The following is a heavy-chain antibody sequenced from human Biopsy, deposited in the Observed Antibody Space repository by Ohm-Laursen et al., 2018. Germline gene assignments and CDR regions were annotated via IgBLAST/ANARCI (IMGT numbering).Heavy chain of an antibody. Sequence: TLSLTCIVSGGSISSETNYWGWIRQPPGKGLEWIGSIFYGGITYYNPSLKSRVTISKDTSKNQFSLQVNSVTAADTAVYYCARTPRGSFWSGSYKRGLWFDPWGQGTLVIVSS. D-gene: IGHD3-3*01. CDR2: IFYGGIT. CDR3: ARTPRGSFWSGSYKRGLWFDP. J-gene: IGHJ5*02. V-gene: IGHV4-39*07. CDR1: GGSISSETNY.